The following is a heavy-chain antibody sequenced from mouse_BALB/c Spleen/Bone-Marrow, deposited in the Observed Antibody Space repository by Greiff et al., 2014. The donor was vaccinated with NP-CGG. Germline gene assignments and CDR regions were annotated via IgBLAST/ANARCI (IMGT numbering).Heavy chain of an antibody. CDR2: INPSNGRT. D-gene: IGHD1-1*01. J-gene: IGHJ1*01. CDR1: GYTFTSYW. Sequence: VQLQQSGAELVKPGASVKLSCKASGYTFTSYWMHWVKQRPGQGLEWIGEINPSNGRTNYNEKFKSKATLTVDKSSSTAYMQLSSLTSEDSAVYYCAPYYYGSSYGFYWYFDVWGAGTRSPSPQ. V-gene: IGHV1S81*02. CDR3: APYYYGSSYGFYWYFDV.